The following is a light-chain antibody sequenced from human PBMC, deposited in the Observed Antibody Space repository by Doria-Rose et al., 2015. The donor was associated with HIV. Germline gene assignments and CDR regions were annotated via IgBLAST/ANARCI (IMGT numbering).Light chain of an antibody. J-gene: IGKJ5*01. CDR2: DAP. Sequence: IQMTQSPSSLSASEGDRVTITCRASQDIYTSSAWYQQKPGTAPKLLIFDAPSLESGVPSRISGSGSGTDFTLTISSLQPEDFATFYCQQFYTFPHTFGQGTRLEIK. CDR1: QDIYTS. CDR3: QQFYTFPHT. V-gene: IGKV1-13*02.